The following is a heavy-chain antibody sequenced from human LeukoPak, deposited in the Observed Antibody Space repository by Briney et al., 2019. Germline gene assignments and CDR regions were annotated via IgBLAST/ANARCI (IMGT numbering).Heavy chain of an antibody. CDR2: IYSGGSA. J-gene: IGHJ3*02. D-gene: IGHD6-6*01. V-gene: IGHV3-66*02. CDR1: GFTFSSYA. CDR3: AYSSSPHGAFDI. Sequence: GGSLRLSCAVSGFTFSSYAMSWVRQAPGKGLEWVSVIYSGGSAYYADSVKGRFTISRDNSKNTLYLQMNSLRAEDTAVYYCAYSSSPHGAFDIWGQGTMVTVSS.